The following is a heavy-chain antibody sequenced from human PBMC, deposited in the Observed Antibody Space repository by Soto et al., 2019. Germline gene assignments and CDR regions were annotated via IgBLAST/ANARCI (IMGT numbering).Heavy chain of an antibody. CDR2: IYYSGST. J-gene: IGHJ4*02. CDR3: ARGNFDWLLYPPYYFDY. Sequence: SETLSLTCTVSGGSISSSNYYWGWIRQPPGKGLEWIGSIYYSGSTYYNPSLKSRVTISVDTSKNQFSLKLSSVTAADTAVYYCARGNFDWLLYPPYYFDYWGQGTLVTVSS. V-gene: IGHV4-39*07. CDR1: GGSISSSNYY. D-gene: IGHD3-9*01.